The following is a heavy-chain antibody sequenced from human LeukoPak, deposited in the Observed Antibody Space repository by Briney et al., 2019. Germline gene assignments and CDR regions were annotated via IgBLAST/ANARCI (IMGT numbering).Heavy chain of an antibody. CDR2: ISGPGYTT. CDR1: GFTFRSYA. V-gene: IGHV3-23*01. Sequence: GGSLRLSCAASGFTFRSYAMSWVRQAPGMGLEWVSVISGPGYTTYYADSVKGRLTISRDNSNNMLYLQLSSLRAEDTAVYYCAKDLSDNYNLFDYWGQGTLVTVSS. J-gene: IGHJ4*02. D-gene: IGHD1-1*01. CDR3: AKDLSDNYNLFDY.